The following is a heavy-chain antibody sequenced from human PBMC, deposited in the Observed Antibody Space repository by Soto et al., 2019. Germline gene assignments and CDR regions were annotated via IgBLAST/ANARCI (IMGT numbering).Heavy chain of an antibody. CDR3: AKGYDFWSGDVSSAFDY. D-gene: IGHD3-3*01. J-gene: IGHJ4*02. Sequence: EVQLVESGGGLVQPGGSLRLSCAASGFTFSSYDMHWVRQATGKGLEWVSAIGTAGDPYYPGSVKGRFTISRDNSKNTLYLQMNSLKADDTAVYYCAKGYDFWSGDVSSAFDYWGQGTLVTVSS. V-gene: IGHV3-13*05. CDR2: IGTAGDP. CDR1: GFTFSSYD.